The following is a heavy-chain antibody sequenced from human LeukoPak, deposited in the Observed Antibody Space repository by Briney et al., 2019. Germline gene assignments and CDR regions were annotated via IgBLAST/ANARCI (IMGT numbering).Heavy chain of an antibody. J-gene: IGHJ4*02. CDR1: GGSFSGYY. D-gene: IGHD3-10*01. CDR2: INHSGST. Sequence: SSETLSLTCAVYGGSFSGYYWSWIRQPPGKGLEWIGEINHSGSTNYNPSLKSRVTISVDTSKNQFSLKLSSVTAADTAVYYCARTSLWFGELSGYWGQGTLVTVSS. CDR3: ARTSLWFGELSGY. V-gene: IGHV4-34*01.